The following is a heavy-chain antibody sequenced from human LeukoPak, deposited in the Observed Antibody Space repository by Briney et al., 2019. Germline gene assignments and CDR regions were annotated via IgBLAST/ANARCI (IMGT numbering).Heavy chain of an antibody. CDR2: ISHSGST. D-gene: IGHD3-22*01. CDR3: ARDLPYDSSGYYYVSAFDL. CDR1: GNSFGDYY. J-gene: IGHJ3*01. Sequence: SETLSLTCTVSGNSFGDYYWSWIRQPAGKGLEWIGYISHSGSTYYNPSLKSRLTISVDTSKNQFSLKLSSVTTADTAVYYCARDLPYDSSGYYYVSAFDLWGQGTMVTVSS. V-gene: IGHV4-59*01.